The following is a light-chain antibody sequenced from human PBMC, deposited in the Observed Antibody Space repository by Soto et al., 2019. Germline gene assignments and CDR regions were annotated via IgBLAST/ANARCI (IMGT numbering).Light chain of an antibody. CDR3: QQYNNYPRT. V-gene: IGKV1-5*03. CDR1: QSISSW. J-gene: IGKJ1*01. Sequence: DIQMTQSPSTLSASVGDIVTITCRASQSISSWLAWYQQKPGKAPNLLIYKASSLESGVPSRFSGSGSGTEFTLTISSLQPDDFATYYCQQYNNYPRTFGQGTKVEI. CDR2: KAS.